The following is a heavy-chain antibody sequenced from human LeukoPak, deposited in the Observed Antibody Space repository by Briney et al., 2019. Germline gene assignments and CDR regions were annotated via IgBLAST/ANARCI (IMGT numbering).Heavy chain of an antibody. CDR1: GFTFISYA. CDR3: AKDYYGSGTYPIGDDY. CDR2: IRYDGSNI. J-gene: IGHJ4*02. V-gene: IGHV3-30*02. D-gene: IGHD3-10*01. Sequence: PGGSLRLSCAASGFTFISYAMHWVRQAPGKGLEWVAYIRYDGSNIYYADSVKGRFTISRDNSKNTLYLQMNSLRPEDTAVYYCAKDYYGSGTYPIGDDYRGQGTLVTVSS.